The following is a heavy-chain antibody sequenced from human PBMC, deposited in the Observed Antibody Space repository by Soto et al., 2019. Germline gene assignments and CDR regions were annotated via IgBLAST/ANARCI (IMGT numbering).Heavy chain of an antibody. Sequence: PGGSLRLSCAASGFTFSSYAMSWVRQAPGKGLEWVSAISGSGGSTYYADSVKGRFTISRDNSKNTLYLQMNSLRAEDTAVYYCAKVAGDYYGSGSYYITNYYYYGMDVWGQGTTVTVSS. CDR2: ISGSGGST. V-gene: IGHV3-23*01. CDR3: AKVAGDYYGSGSYYITNYYYYGMDV. J-gene: IGHJ6*02. CDR1: GFTFSSYA. D-gene: IGHD3-10*01.